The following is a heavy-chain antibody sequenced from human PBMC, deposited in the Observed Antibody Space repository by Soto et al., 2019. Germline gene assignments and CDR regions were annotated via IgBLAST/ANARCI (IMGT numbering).Heavy chain of an antibody. CDR1: GGSISSCYYY. CDR2: IYYSGST. Sequence: SETLSLTFTVSGGSISSCYYYWSWIRQPPGKGLEWIGYIYYSGSTYYNPSLKSRVTISVDTSKNQFSLKLSSVTAADTAVYYCARDSDGMDVWGQGTTVTVSS. CDR3: ARDSDGMDV. D-gene: IGHD3-10*01. J-gene: IGHJ6*02. V-gene: IGHV4-30-4*01.